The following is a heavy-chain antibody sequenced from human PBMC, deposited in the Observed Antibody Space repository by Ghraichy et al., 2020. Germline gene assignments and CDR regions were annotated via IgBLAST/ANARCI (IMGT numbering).Heavy chain of an antibody. J-gene: IGHJ4*02. Sequence: SGPTLVKPTQTLTLTCTFSGFSLSTSGVGVGWIRQPPGKALEWLALIYWDDDKRYSPSLKSRLTITKDTSKNQVVLTMTNMDPVDTATYYCARSNYDYIWGSYRRIFFDYWGQGTLVTVSS. CDR2: IYWDDDK. CDR1: GFSLSTSGVG. D-gene: IGHD3-16*02. V-gene: IGHV2-5*02. CDR3: ARSNYDYIWGSYRRIFFDY.